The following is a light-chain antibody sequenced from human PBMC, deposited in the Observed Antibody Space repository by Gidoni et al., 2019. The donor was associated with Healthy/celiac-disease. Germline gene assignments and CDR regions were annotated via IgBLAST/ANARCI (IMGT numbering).Light chain of an antibody. CDR1: HSLLHSNCYIY. CDR2: LGS. CDR3: MQALQTPIT. V-gene: IGKV2-28*01. J-gene: IGKJ5*01. Sequence: IVLCQSPPSPPVTPGEPASISCRSSHSLLHSNCYIYLDWYLQKPGQSPQLLIYLGSNRASGVPDRFSGSGSGTDFTLKISRVEAEDVGVYYCMQALQTPITFGQGTQLEIK.